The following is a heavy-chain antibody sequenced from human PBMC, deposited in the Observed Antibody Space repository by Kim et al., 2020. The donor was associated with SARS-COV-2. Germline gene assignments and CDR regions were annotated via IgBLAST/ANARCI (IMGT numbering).Heavy chain of an antibody. CDR3: ARDAGTIDY. D-gene: IGHD1-1*01. V-gene: IGHV1-2*02. CDR2: GGT. J-gene: IGHJ4*02. Sequence: GGTNYAQKFQGRVTMTRDTSISTAYMELSRLRSDDTAVYYCARDAGTIDYWGQGTLVTVSS.